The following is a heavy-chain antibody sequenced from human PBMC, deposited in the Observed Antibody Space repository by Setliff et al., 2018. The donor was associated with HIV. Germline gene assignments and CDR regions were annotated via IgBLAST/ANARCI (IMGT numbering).Heavy chain of an antibody. D-gene: IGHD2-2*01. Sequence: SETLSLTCAVSGGSISSSDWWSWVRQPPGKGLEWIGEINHSGSTNYNPSLKSRATISVDKSKKQFSLKVTSVTAADTAVYYCARDPRPSNYRLLWYFDFWGQGTRVTVSS. V-gene: IGHV4-4*02. J-gene: IGHJ4*02. CDR2: INHSGST. CDR3: ARDPRPSNYRLLWYFDF. CDR1: GGSISSSDW.